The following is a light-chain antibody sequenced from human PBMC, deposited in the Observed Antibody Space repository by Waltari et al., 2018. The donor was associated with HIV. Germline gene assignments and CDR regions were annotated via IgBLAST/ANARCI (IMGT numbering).Light chain of an antibody. Sequence: QSALTQPASVSGSPGPSITISCTGTSSDVGGYNHVPWYQQHPGKAPKLMIYEVSNRPSGVSNRFSGSKSGNTASLTISGLQAEDEADYYCSSYTSSSTPVVFGGGTKLTVL. CDR1: SSDVGGYNH. J-gene: IGLJ2*01. CDR2: EVS. CDR3: SSYTSSSTPVV. V-gene: IGLV2-14*01.